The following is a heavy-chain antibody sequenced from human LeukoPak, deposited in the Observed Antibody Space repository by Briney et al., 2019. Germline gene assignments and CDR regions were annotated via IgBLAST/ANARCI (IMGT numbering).Heavy chain of an antibody. J-gene: IGHJ4*02. CDR2: INWNGGST. CDR1: GFNFDDYG. D-gene: IGHD1-1*01. CDR3: ARGATGRTFDY. V-gene: IGHV3-20*04. Sequence: VGSLRLSCAASGFNFDDYGMSWVRQVPGKGLECISGINWNGGSTGYADSVKGRFTISRDNAKNSLYLQMNSLRAEDTALYYCARGATGRTFDYWGQGTLVTVSS.